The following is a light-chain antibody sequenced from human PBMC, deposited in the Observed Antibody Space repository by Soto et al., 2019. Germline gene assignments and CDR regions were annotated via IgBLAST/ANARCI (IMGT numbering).Light chain of an antibody. CDR1: SSNIGNNF. CDR3: GTWDSSLSVHV. CDR2: DNN. V-gene: IGLV1-51*01. J-gene: IGLJ1*01. Sequence: QSVLTQPPSVSAAPGQKVTISCSGTSSNIGNNFVSWYQQLPGTAPKLLIYDNNQRPSGIPDRFSGSKSGTSATLGITGLQTGDEADYYCGTWDSSLSVHVFGTGTKVTVL.